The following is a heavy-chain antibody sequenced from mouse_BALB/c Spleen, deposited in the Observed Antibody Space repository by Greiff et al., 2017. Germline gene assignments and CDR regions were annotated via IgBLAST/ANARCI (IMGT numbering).Heavy chain of an antibody. J-gene: IGHJ2*01. CDR3: ARRYYDYDGYYFDY. V-gene: IGHV3-8*02. D-gene: IGHD2-4*01. CDR1: GDSITSGY. Sequence: EVKLMESGPSLVKPSQTLSLTCSVTGDSITSGYWNWIRKFPGNKLEYMGYISYSGSTYYNPSLKSRISITRDTSKNQYYLQLNSVTTEDTATYYCARRYYDYDGYYFDYWGQGTTLTVSS. CDR2: ISYSGST.